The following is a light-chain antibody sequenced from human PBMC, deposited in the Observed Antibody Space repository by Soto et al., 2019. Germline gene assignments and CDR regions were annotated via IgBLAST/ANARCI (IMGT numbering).Light chain of an antibody. CDR3: QQYNNWPPDT. CDR1: QSGNNN. CDR2: GAS. J-gene: IGKJ2*01. Sequence: EIILTQSPASLSVSPGERATLSCRASQSGNNNLAWYQQKRGQAPRLLIYGASTRATGIPGRFRGSGSGTEFTRTVTSLQSEDFAVYFCQQYNNWPPDTFGQGTKLAIK. V-gene: IGKV3-15*01.